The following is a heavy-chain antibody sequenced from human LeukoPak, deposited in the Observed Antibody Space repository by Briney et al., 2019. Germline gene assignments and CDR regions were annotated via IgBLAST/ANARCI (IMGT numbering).Heavy chain of an antibody. V-gene: IGHV1-69*01. CDR1: GGTFSSYA. J-gene: IGHJ6*02. D-gene: IGHD5-24*01. CDR3: ARIRDGYNSYFFYGMDV. Sequence: SVKVSCKASGGTFSSYAISWVRQAPGQGLEWMGGIIALFGTANYAQKFQGRLTITADESTSTAYMGLSSLRSEDTAVYYCARIRDGYNSYFFYGMDVWGQGTTVTVSS. CDR2: IIALFGTA.